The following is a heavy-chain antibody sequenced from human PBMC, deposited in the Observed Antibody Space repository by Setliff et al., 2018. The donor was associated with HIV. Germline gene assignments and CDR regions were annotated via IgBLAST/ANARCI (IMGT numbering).Heavy chain of an antibody. V-gene: IGHV3-7*03. CDR2: IKQDGSEK. CDR3: ASSGYNYGGYYMDV. CDR1: GFTFSSCW. D-gene: IGHD5-18*01. Sequence: GGSLRLSCAASGFTFSSCWVTWVRQGPGKGLEWVANIKQDGSEKYYVDSVKGRFTIPRDNGKNSLYLQMNSLRAEDTAVYYCASSGYNYGGYYMDVWGKGTTVTVSS. J-gene: IGHJ6*03.